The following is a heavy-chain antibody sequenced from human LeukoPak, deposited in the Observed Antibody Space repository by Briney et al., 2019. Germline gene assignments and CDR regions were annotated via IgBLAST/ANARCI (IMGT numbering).Heavy chain of an antibody. CDR2: IKQDGSEK. V-gene: IGHV3-7*01. J-gene: IGHJ4*02. Sequence: ETLSLTCTVSGGSISSYYWSWVRQAPGKGLEWVANIKQDGSEKYYVDSVKGRFTISRDNAKNSLYLQMNSLRAEDTAVYYCARDRVTYYYDSSGYPERGLVDCWGQGTLVTVSS. D-gene: IGHD3-22*01. CDR3: ARDRVTYYYDSSGYPERGLVDC. CDR1: GGSISSYY.